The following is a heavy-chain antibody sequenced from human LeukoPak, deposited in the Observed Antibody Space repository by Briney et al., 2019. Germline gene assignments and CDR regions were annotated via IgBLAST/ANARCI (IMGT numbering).Heavy chain of an antibody. CDR3: ARRRAPRSTSQYYYYYRDV. D-gene: IGHD2-2*01. CDR1: GGSFSGYY. CDR2: INHSRST. V-gene: IGHV4-34*01. J-gene: IGHJ6*03. Sequence: SETLSLTCAVYGGSFSGYYWSWIRQPPGKVLEWIGEINHSRSTNYNPSLKSRVTIQVDTSKNQFSLKLSSVTAADTAVYYCARRRAPRSTSQYYYYYRDVWGKGTTVTVSS.